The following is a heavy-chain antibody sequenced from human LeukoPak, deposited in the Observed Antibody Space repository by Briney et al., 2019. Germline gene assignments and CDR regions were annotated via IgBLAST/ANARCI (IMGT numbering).Heavy chain of an antibody. V-gene: IGHV3-30*18. Sequence: PGGSLRLSCAASGFTFSSYGMHWVRQAPGKGLEWVAVISYDGSNKYYADSVKGRFTISRDNSENTLHLQMNTLRAEATAVYYCAKDYFGSGSYYNANPYYFDYWGQGTLVTVSS. J-gene: IGHJ4*02. D-gene: IGHD3-10*01. CDR1: GFTFSSYG. CDR3: AKDYFGSGSYYNANPYYFDY. CDR2: ISYDGSNK.